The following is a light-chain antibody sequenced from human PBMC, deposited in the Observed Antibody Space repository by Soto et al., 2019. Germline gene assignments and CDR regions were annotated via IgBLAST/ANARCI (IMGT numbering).Light chain of an antibody. J-gene: IGKJ1*01. Sequence: EIVMTQSPATLSVSPGERVSLSCRASQNIHDKLAWYHQRPGQAPRLLISGASTRATGVPARVSASGSGTAFTLTITSLQSDDFGVYYCQQYADWPTTFGQGTKVDIK. CDR3: QQYADWPTT. CDR2: GAS. CDR1: QNIHDK. V-gene: IGKV3-15*01.